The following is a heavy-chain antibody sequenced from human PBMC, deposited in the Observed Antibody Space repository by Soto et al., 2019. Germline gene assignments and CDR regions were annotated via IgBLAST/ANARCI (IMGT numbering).Heavy chain of an antibody. CDR1: GYMFTSYF. V-gene: IGHV1-46*01. Sequence: QGHLVQSGAEVKRPGASVRVSCESSGYMFTSYFIHWVRQAPGQGLEWVGVINPSDGTTTYGQKFQARITMTRDTSTTTVDMELSSLRSEDTAVYYCARDKDSSARPRAEFDYWGQGTLITVSS. J-gene: IGHJ4*02. CDR3: ARDKDSSARPRAEFDY. D-gene: IGHD6-19*01. CDR2: INPSDGTT.